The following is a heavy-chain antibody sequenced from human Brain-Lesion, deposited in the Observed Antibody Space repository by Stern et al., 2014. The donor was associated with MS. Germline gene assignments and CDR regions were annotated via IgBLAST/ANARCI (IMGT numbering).Heavy chain of an antibody. CDR1: GYIFTGYY. Sequence: VQLLESGAEVKKPGASVKVSCKTSGYIFTGYYIHWGRQAPGQGLEWMAWINPNTGGTKYAQKLQGRVTMSRDTSISTAYVELSSLTSDDTAVYYCARDQRGITIFGVVTDYYYLGMDVWGQGTTVTVSS. J-gene: IGHJ6*02. CDR2: INPNTGGT. CDR3: ARDQRGITIFGVVTDYYYLGMDV. V-gene: IGHV1-2*02. D-gene: IGHD3-3*01.